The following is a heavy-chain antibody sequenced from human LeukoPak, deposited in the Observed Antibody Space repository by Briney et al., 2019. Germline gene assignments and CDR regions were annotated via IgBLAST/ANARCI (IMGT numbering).Heavy chain of an antibody. CDR2: INPNSGGT. CDR3: ARTAAEGSYYDILTGYTPDYYFDY. J-gene: IGHJ4*02. CDR1: GYTFTGYY. V-gene: IGHV1-2*02. Sequence: GASVTVSCKASGYTFTGYYMHWVRQAPGQGLEWMGWINPNSGGTNYAQKFQGRVTMTRDTSISTAYMELSRLRSDDTAVYYCARTAAEGSYYDILTGYTPDYYFDYWGQGTLVTVSS. D-gene: IGHD3-9*01.